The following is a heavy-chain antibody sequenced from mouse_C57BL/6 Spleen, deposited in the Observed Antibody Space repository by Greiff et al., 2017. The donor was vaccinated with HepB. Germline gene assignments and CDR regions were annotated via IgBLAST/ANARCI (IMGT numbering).Heavy chain of an antibody. CDR3: ARRRLPFSFDY. Sequence: QVQLQQPGAELVMPGASVKLSCKASGYTFTSYWMHWVKQRPGQGLEWIGEIDPSDSYTNYNQKFKGKSTLTVDKSSSTAYMQLSSLTSEDSAVYYCARRRLPFSFDYWGQGTTLTVSS. V-gene: IGHV1-69*01. J-gene: IGHJ2*01. CDR2: IDPSDSYT. D-gene: IGHD2-2*01. CDR1: GYTFTSYW.